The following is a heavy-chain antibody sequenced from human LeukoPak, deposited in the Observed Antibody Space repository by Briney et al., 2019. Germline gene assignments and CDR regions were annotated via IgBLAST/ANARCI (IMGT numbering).Heavy chain of an antibody. Sequence: SQTLSLTCTVSADSLSSGGHYWAWIRQLPGKGLESIGFIHHSGSSRHNPSLKDRVAISVDASRKQFALRLSSVTAADTAIYYCARGGYRFGGFYFDYWGQGIQVIVSS. J-gene: IGHJ4*02. D-gene: IGHD2-15*01. CDR1: ADSLSSGGHY. V-gene: IGHV4-31*03. CDR2: IHHSGSS. CDR3: ARGGYRFGGFYFDY.